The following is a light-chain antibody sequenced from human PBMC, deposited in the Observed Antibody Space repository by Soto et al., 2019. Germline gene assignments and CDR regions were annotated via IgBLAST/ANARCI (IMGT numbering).Light chain of an antibody. V-gene: IGLV2-23*02. CDR1: SSDVGGYNF. Sequence: QSALTQPASVSGSPGQSITISCTGTSSDVGGYNFVSWFQQHPGKAPKLMISEVNTRPSGVSNRFSGSKSANTASLTISGLQAEDEADDYCCSHVGGSSPQWVFGGGTKVTVL. J-gene: IGLJ3*02. CDR2: EVN. CDR3: CSHVGGSSPQWV.